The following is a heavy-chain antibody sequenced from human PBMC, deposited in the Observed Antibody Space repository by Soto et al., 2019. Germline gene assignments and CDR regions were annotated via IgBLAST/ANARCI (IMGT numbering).Heavy chain of an antibody. Sequence: SETLSLTCTVSGGSISSYYWSWIRQPPGKGLEWIGYIYYSVSTNYNPSLKSRVTISVDTSKNQFSLKLSSVTAADTAVYYCARGILYYGTDVWGKGNTVTVSS. V-gene: IGHV4-59*01. D-gene: IGHD2-21*01. CDR3: ARGILYYGTDV. J-gene: IGHJ6*04. CDR1: GGSISSYY. CDR2: IYYSVST.